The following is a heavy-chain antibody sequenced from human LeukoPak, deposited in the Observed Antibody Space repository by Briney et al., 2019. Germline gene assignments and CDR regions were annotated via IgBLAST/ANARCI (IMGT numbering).Heavy chain of an antibody. Sequence: GGSLRLSCAASGFTFSSYEMNWVRQAPGKGLEWVSYISSSGSTIYYADSVKGRFTISRDNAKNSLYLQMNSLRAEDTAVYYCARELSSWADYYSYYGMDVWGKGTTITVSS. V-gene: IGHV3-48*03. CDR3: ARELSSWADYYSYYGMDV. CDR1: GFTFSSYE. D-gene: IGHD6-13*01. J-gene: IGHJ6*04. CDR2: ISSSGSTI.